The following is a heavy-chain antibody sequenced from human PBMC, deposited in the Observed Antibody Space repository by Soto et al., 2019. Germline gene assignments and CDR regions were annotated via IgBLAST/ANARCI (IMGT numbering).Heavy chain of an antibody. D-gene: IGHD1-1*01. V-gene: IGHV1-18*01. CDR2: ISAHNVNT. CDR1: GYGFTTYG. J-gene: IGHJ4*02. CDR3: ARGRYGDY. Sequence: QVHLVQSGAEVKKPGASVKVSCKGSGYGFTTYGITWVRQAPGQGLEWMAWISAHNVNTNYAQKVQGRVTGTRDTSTSTAYMELRSLRYDDTAVYYCARGRYGDYWGQGALVTVSS.